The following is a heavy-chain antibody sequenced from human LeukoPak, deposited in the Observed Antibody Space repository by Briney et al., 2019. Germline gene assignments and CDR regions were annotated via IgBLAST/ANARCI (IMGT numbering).Heavy chain of an antibody. Sequence: PGGSLRLSCAASGFTLSSYAMSWVRQAPGKGLEWVSAISGSGDSTYYADSVQGRFTISRDNSKNTLYLQINSLRAEDTAVYYCAKDRTSSSWQLYYFDYWGQGSLVTVSS. D-gene: IGHD6-13*01. CDR1: GFTLSSYA. CDR2: ISGSGDST. CDR3: AKDRTSSSWQLYYFDY. J-gene: IGHJ4*02. V-gene: IGHV3-23*01.